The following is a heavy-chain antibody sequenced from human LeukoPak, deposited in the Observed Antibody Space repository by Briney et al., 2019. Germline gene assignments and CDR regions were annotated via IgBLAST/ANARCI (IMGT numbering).Heavy chain of an antibody. V-gene: IGHV4-59*08. CDR3: ARLGDYYDSSGYYYVQGIFDY. CDR2: IYYSRST. Sequence: SETLSLTCTVSGGSISSYYWSWIRQPPGKGLEWIGYIYYSRSTNYNPSLKSRVTISVDTSKNQFSLKLSSVTAADTAVYYCARLGDYYDSSGYYYVQGIFDYWGQGTLVNVSS. J-gene: IGHJ4*02. CDR1: GGSISSYY. D-gene: IGHD3-22*01.